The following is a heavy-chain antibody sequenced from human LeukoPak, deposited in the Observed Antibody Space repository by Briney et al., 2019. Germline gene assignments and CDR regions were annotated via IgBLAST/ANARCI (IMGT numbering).Heavy chain of an antibody. CDR2: IHYSGST. V-gene: IGHV4-59*01. J-gene: IGHJ1*01. D-gene: IGHD3-3*01. CDR1: GGSISSYY. Sequence: ASETLSLXCTVSGGSISSYYWSWIRQPPGKGLEWIGYIHYSGSTNYNPSLKSRVTISVDTSKNQFSLKLSSVTAADTAVYYCARVAGYDFWSGYYEHWGQGTLVTVSS. CDR3: ARVAGYDFWSGYYEH.